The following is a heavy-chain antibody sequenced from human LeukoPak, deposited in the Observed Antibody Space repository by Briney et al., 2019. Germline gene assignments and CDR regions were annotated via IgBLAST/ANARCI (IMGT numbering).Heavy chain of an antibody. D-gene: IGHD6-13*01. CDR2: INHCGST. CDR3: ARRPLYSRPFDY. J-gene: IGHJ4*02. V-gene: IGHV4-34*01. Sequence: SETLSLTCAVYGGSFSGYYWSWIRQPPGKGLEWIGEINHCGSTNYNPSLKSRVTISVDTSKNQFSLKLSSVTAADTAVYYCARRPLYSRPFDYWGQGTLVTVSS. CDR1: GGSFSGYY.